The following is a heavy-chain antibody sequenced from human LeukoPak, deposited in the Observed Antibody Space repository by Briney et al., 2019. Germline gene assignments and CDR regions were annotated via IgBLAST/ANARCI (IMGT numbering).Heavy chain of an antibody. V-gene: IGHV5-51*01. CDR2: IYPVDSET. Sequence: GESLKISGKGSEYTSGDSIISGVRQMRGKGLEWMEIIYPVDSETRYSPSFQGQFTISADKSISTPYLQWSSLRASDTAMYYCARLRGASAMGGDYWGQGTLVTVSS. CDR3: ARLRGASAMGGDY. CDR1: EYTSGDSI. J-gene: IGHJ4*02. D-gene: IGHD3-10*01.